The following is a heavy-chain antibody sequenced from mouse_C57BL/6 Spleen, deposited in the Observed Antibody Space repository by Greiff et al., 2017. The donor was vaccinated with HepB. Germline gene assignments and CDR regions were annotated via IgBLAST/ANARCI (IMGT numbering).Heavy chain of an antibody. D-gene: IGHD1-1*01. V-gene: IGHV1-4*01. CDR3: ARGGSSPYYFDY. J-gene: IGHJ2*01. Sequence: VKLQESGAELARPGASVKMSCKASGYTFTSYTMHWVKQRPGQGLEWIGYINPSSGYTKYNQKFKDKATLTADKSSSTAYMQLSSLTSEDSAVYYCARGGSSPYYFDYWGQGTTLTVSS. CDR1: GYTFTSYT. CDR2: INPSSGYT.